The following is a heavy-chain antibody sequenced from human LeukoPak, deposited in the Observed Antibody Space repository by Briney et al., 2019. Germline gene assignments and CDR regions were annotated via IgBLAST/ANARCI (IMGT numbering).Heavy chain of an antibody. Sequence: GGSLRLSCAASRFTFSSYAMHWVRQAPGKGLEYVSAISSNGGSTYYANSVKGRFTISRDNSKNTLYLQMGSLRAEDMAVYYCARDGGCSYGYFDYWGQGTLVTVSS. V-gene: IGHV3-64*01. D-gene: IGHD5-18*01. J-gene: IGHJ4*02. CDR1: RFTFSSYA. CDR3: ARDGGCSYGYFDY. CDR2: ISSNGGST.